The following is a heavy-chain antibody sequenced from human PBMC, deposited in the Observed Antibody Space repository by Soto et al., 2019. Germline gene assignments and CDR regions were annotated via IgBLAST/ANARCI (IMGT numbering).Heavy chain of an antibody. CDR1: GGSISSGGYY. V-gene: IGHV4-31*11. CDR2: IYYSGST. CDR3: ASWFGDYYYYGMDV. D-gene: IGHD3-10*01. J-gene: IGHJ6*02. Sequence: QVQLQESGPGLMKPSQTLSLTCAVSGGSISSGGYYWSWIRQHPGKGLEWIGYIYYSGSTYYNPSLKSRVTISVDTSKNQFSLKLSSVTAADTAVYYCASWFGDYYYYGMDVWGQGTTVTVSS.